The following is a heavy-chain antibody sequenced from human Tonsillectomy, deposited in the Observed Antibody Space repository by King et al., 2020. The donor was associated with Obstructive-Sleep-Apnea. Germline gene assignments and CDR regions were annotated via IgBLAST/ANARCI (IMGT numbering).Heavy chain of an antibody. V-gene: IGHV3-30*03. D-gene: IGHD3-9*01. Sequence: VQLVESGGGVVQPGRSLRLSCAASGFTFSSYGMHWVRQAPGKGLEWVAVISYDGSNKYYADSVKGRFTISRDNSKNTLYLQMNSLRAEDTAVYYCATAGPSDYDILTGSDYWGQGTLVTVSS. CDR2: ISYDGSNK. J-gene: IGHJ4*02. CDR1: GFTFSSYG. CDR3: ATAGPSDYDILTGSDY.